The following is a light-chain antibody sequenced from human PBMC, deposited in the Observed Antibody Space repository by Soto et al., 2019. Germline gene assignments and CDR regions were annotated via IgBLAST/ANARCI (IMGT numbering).Light chain of an antibody. CDR2: ATS. J-gene: IGKJ5*01. CDR1: QTISSP. V-gene: IGKV1-39*01. CDR3: QHNYGTPA. Sequence: DIQMTQSPSSLSASVGDRVTITCRASQTISSPLSWYQQKPGKVPELLIYATSRLQSGVPSRFSGSRSGTDFTLTISSVQPEDFATCYCQHNYGTPAFGQGTRLEIK.